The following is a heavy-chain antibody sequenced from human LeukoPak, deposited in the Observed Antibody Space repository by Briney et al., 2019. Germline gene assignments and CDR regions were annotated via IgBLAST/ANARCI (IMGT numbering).Heavy chain of an antibody. CDR2: INHSGST. CDR3: ARDAYYYDSSGYYRAHDAFDI. D-gene: IGHD3-22*01. CDR1: GGSFSGYY. J-gene: IGHJ3*02. Sequence: SETLSLTCAVYGGSFSGYYWSWIRQPPGKGLEWIGEINHSGSTNYNPSLKSRVTISVDTSKNQFSLKLSSVTAADTAVYYCARDAYYYDSSGYYRAHDAFDIWGQGTMVTVSS. V-gene: IGHV4-34*01.